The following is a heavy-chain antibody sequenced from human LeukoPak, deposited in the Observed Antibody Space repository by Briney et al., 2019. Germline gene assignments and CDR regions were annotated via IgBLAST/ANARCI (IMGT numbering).Heavy chain of an antibody. CDR1: GFTFDDYA. CDR2: ISWNSGSM. CDR3: VKDIGSGSYYNWQWFDT. V-gene: IGHV3-9*01. D-gene: IGHD3-10*01. J-gene: IGHJ5*02. Sequence: PGRSLRLSCAASGFTFDDYAMRWVRQAPGKGLEWISGISWNSGSMSYVDSAQGRFTISRDNAKNSLYLQMNSLRTEDTALYFCVKDIGSGSYYNWQWFDTWGQGTLVTVSS.